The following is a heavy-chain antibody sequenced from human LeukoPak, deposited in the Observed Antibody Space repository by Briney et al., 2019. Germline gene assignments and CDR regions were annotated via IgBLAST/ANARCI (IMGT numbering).Heavy chain of an antibody. CDR1: GFTLGSYA. CDR3: AKGHYTDV. Sequence: GGSLRLSCAASGFTLGSYAMSWVRQAPGKGLEWVANMKPDGSVKYYVDSVKGRFTISRDNSKNTLYLQMNSLRAEDTAVYYCAKGHYTDVWGKGTTVTVSS. V-gene: IGHV3-7*01. J-gene: IGHJ6*03. CDR2: MKPDGSVK.